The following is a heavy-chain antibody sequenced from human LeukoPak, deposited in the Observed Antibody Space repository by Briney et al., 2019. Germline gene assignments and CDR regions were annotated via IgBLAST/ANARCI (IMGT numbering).Heavy chain of an antibody. Sequence: GRSLRLSCAASGFTFSSYGMHWVRQAPGKGLEWVAVISYDGSNKYYADSVKGRFTISRDNSKNTLYLQMNSLRAEGTAVYYCARALYYYYGMDVWGQGTTVTVSS. J-gene: IGHJ6*02. CDR1: GFTFSSYG. CDR2: ISYDGSNK. CDR3: ARALYYYYGMDV. V-gene: IGHV3-30*03.